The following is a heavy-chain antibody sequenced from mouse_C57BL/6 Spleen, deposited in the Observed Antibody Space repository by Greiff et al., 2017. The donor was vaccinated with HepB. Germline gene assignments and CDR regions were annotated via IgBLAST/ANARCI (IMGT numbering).Heavy chain of an antibody. J-gene: IGHJ2*01. CDR3: TRDEGVFDY. V-gene: IGHV5-9-1*02. CDR1: GFTFSSYA. CDR2: ISSGGDYI. Sequence: EVMLVESGEGLVKPGGSLKLSCAASGFTFSSYAMSWVRQTPEKRLEWVAYISSGGDYIYYADTVKGRFTISRDNARNTLYLQLSSLKSEDTAMYYCTRDEGVFDYWGQGTTLTVSS.